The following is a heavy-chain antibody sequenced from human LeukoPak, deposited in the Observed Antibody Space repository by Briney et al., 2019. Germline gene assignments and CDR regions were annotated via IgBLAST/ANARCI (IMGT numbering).Heavy chain of an antibody. CDR1: GFTFSGYA. Sequence: GGSLRLSCAASGFTFSGYAMHWVRQAPGKGLEWVAVISYDGSNKYYADSVKGRFTISRDNSKNTLYLQMNSLRAEDTAVYYCARATSGPYGMDVWGQGTTVTVSS. CDR2: ISYDGSNK. J-gene: IGHJ6*02. V-gene: IGHV3-30-3*01. CDR3: ARATSGPYGMDV. D-gene: IGHD4-11*01.